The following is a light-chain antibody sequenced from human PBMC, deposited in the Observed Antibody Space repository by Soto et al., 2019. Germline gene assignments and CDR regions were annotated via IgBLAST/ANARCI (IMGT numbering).Light chain of an antibody. CDR3: QAWDSSISYV. J-gene: IGLJ1*01. CDR2: QDS. Sequence: SYELTQSPSVSVSPGQTASITCSGDKLGDKYACWYQQKPGQSPVLVIYQDSKRPSGIPERFSGSNSGNTATLTISGTQAMDEADYYCQAWDSSISYVFGTGTKLTVL. V-gene: IGLV3-1*01. CDR1: KLGDKY.